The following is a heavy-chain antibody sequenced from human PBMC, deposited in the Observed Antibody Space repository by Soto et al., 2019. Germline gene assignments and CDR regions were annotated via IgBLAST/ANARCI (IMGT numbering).Heavy chain of an antibody. Sequence: GGSLRLYCAASGFTFSNAWMSWARQAPGKGLEWVGRIKSKTHGGATDYATPVKGRFTISRDDSKNTLYLKINSLKTEDTVVYYCSSVIYSGYDLVYDYWGQGTLVTVAS. CDR3: SSVIYSGYDLVYDY. V-gene: IGHV3-15*01. CDR1: GFTFSNAW. CDR2: IKSKTHGGAT. J-gene: IGHJ4*02. D-gene: IGHD5-12*01.